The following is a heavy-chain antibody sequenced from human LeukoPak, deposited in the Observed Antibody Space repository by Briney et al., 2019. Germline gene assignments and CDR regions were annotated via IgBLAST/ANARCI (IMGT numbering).Heavy chain of an antibody. J-gene: IGHJ4*02. CDR2: ISGSGGST. CDR3: AKDPGFMVRGVIDY. D-gene: IGHD3-10*01. CDR1: GVIVSSNY. Sequence: GGSLRLSCAASGVIVSSNYMSWVRQAPGKGLEWVSAISGSGGSTYYADSVKGRFTISRDNSKNTLYLQMNRLRAEDTAVYYCAKDPGFMVRGVIDYWGQGTLVTVSS. V-gene: IGHV3-23*01.